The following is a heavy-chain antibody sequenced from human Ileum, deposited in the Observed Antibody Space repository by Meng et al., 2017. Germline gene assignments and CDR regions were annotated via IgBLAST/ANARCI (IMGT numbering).Heavy chain of an antibody. V-gene: IGHV4-34*01. D-gene: IGHD1-26*01. Sequence: QVTLQHWGACSFKPSETLSLTCGVYGGSFSGYYWSWIRQPPGKGLEWIGEIDHSGGTNYNPSLKNRVTISVDTSNNRFSLKLSSVKAADTALYFCARRVGATPYAYNWLDPWGQGTLVTVSS. J-gene: IGHJ5*02. CDR2: IDHSGGT. CDR1: GGSFSGYY. CDR3: ARRVGATPYAYNWLDP.